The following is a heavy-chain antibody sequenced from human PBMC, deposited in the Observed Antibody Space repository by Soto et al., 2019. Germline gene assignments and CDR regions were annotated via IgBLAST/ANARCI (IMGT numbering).Heavy chain of an antibody. J-gene: IGHJ6*01. CDR2: INNVGYI. CDR3: AKRGDGSDQYNYGMDV. V-gene: IGHV3-23*01. Sequence: EMQLLESGGGLVQPGGSLRLSCTASGFTFSNYAMTWVRQAPGKGLNWVSTINNVGYIYDADSVKGRFTISRDDARNKLYLQMNSLRVDDTVVYYCAKRGDGSDQYNYGMDVWGQGTTVIVYS. D-gene: IGHD3-16*01. CDR1: GFTFSNYA.